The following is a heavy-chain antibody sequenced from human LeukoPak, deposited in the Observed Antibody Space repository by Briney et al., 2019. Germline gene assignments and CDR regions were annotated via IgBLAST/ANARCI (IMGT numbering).Heavy chain of an antibody. J-gene: IGHJ5*02. V-gene: IGHV4-34*01. D-gene: IGHD6-6*01. CDR1: GGSFSDYY. CDR3: VKEGGRVAARLESWFDP. CDR2: INHSGST. Sequence: SETLSLTCAVYGGSFSDYYWSWIRQPPGKGLEWIGEINHSGSTNYNPSLKSRVTISVDTSKNQFSLKLSSVTAADTAMYYCVKEGGRVAARLESWFDPWGQGTLVTVSS.